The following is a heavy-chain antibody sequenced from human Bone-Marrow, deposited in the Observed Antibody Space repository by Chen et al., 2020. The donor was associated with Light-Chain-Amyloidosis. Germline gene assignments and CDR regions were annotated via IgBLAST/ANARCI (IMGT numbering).Heavy chain of an antibody. V-gene: IGHV4-38-2*02. CDR2: IYTSGST. J-gene: IGHJ6*03. CDR1: GYSISSGYY. Sequence: QVQLQESGPGLVKPSETLSLTCTVSGYSISSGYYWGWIRQPPGKGLEWIGRIYTSGSTNYNPSLKSRVTMSVDTSKNQFSLKLSSVTAADTAVYYCARSSSSWYEEYYYYYYYMDVWGKGTTVTVSS. D-gene: IGHD6-13*01. CDR3: ARSSSSWYEEYYYYYYYMDV.